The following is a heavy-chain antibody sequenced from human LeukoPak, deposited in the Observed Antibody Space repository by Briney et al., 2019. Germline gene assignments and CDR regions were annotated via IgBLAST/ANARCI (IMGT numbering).Heavy chain of an antibody. CDR2: ISSGGSTI. V-gene: IGHV3-48*03. Sequence: QPGGSLRLSCAASGFTFSSYEMNWVRQAPGKGLQWISYISSGGSTIYYADSVKGRFTISRDNAKNSLYLQMNSLRAEDSAVYFCAREPGCTSTNCRLDDAFDIWGQGTMVTVSS. D-gene: IGHD2-2*01. CDR3: AREPGCTSTNCRLDDAFDI. CDR1: GFTFSSYE. J-gene: IGHJ3*02.